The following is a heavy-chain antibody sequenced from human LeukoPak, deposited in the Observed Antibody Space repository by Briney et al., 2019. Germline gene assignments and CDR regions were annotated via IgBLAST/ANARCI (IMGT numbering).Heavy chain of an antibody. CDR1: GYTFTGYY. V-gene: IGHV1-2*02. CDR2: INPNSGGT. CDR3: ASPLSYYDSSGYDY. Sequence: ASVKVSCKASGYTFTGYYMHWVRQAPGQGLEWMGWINPNSGGTKYAQKFQGRVTMTRDTSISTAYMELSRLRSDDTAVYYCASPLSYYDSSGYDYWGQGTLVTVSS. J-gene: IGHJ4*02. D-gene: IGHD3-22*01.